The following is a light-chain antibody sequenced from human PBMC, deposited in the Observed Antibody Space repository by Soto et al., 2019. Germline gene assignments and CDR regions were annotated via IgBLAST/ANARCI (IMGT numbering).Light chain of an antibody. V-gene: IGKV1-39*01. J-gene: IGKJ1*01. CDR2: AAS. CDR3: QQYYSFPRT. CDR1: QSISSY. Sequence: DSQMTQSPSSLSSSVGDRVTSTLRASQSISSYLNWYQQKPGKAPKRLIYAASSLQSGVPSRFSGSGSGTDFTLTISCLQSEDFATYYCQQYYSFPRTFGQGTKVDI.